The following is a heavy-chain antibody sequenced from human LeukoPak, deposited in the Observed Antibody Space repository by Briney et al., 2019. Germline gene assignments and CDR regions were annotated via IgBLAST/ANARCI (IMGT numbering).Heavy chain of an antibody. V-gene: IGHV3-30*03. CDR1: GFTFSSFG. J-gene: IGHJ4*02. Sequence: GGSLRLSCAASGFTFSSFGMHWVRQAPGKGLEWVTVTSYDGNEKYYADSVKGRFTISRDNSKNTVYLQMNSLRAEDTAVYYCATVGTSAATGRMGFWGQGTLVTVSS. CDR2: TSYDGNEK. CDR3: ATVGTSAATGRMGF. D-gene: IGHD1-1*01.